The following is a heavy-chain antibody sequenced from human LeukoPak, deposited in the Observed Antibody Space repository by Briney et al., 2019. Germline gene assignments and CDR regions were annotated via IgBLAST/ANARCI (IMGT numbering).Heavy chain of an antibody. V-gene: IGHV3-30*04. D-gene: IGHD1-26*01. Sequence: GGSLRLSCAASGFTFSSYAMHWVRQAPGKGLEWVAVISYDGSNKYYADSVKGRFTISRDNSKNTLYLQMNSLRAEDTAVYYCAKDRLGAMMYFDFWGQGTLVTVSS. CDR3: AKDRLGAMMYFDF. CDR2: ISYDGSNK. J-gene: IGHJ4*02. CDR1: GFTFSSYA.